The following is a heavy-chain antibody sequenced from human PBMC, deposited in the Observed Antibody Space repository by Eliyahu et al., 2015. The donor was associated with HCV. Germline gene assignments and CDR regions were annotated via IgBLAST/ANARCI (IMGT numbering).Heavy chain of an antibody. CDR2: INHSGST. J-gene: IGHJ4*02. V-gene: IGHV4-34*01. CDR3: ARTGIAAAGTLSTSDY. CDR1: GGSFSGYY. D-gene: IGHD6-13*01. Sequence: QVQLQQWGAGLLKPSETLSLTCAVYGGSFSGYYWSWIRQPPGKGLEWIGEINHSGSTNYKPSLKSRVTISVDTSKNQFSLKLSSVTAADTAVYYCARTGIAAAGTLSTSDYWGQGTLVTVSS.